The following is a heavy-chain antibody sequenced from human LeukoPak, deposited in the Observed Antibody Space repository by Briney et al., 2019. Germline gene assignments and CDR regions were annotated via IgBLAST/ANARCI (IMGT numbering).Heavy chain of an antibody. CDR2: IKSKTDGGTI. CDR1: GFIFSNAW. Sequence: GGSLRLSCAASGFIFSNAWMTWVRQAPGKGLEWVGRIKSKTDGGTIDYAAPAKGRFTISRDDSKDTLYLQMNSLKTEDTALYYCTTDLLGLCSSTGCYDNWLDPWGQGTLVTVSS. J-gene: IGHJ5*02. D-gene: IGHD2-2*01. CDR3: TTDLLGLCSSTGCYDNWLDP. V-gene: IGHV3-15*01.